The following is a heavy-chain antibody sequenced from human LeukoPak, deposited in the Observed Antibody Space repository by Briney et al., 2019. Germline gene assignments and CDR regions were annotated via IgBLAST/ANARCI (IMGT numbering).Heavy chain of an antibody. D-gene: IGHD3-3*01. V-gene: IGHV4-39*01. Sequence: PSETLSLTCTVSGGSISSSSYYWGWIRQPPGKGLEWIGSIYYSGSTYYNPSLKSRVTISVDTSKNQFSLKLSSVTAADTAVYYCARRQYDFWSGYFGHNWFDPWGQGTLVTVSS. J-gene: IGHJ5*02. CDR2: IYYSGST. CDR3: ARRQYDFWSGYFGHNWFDP. CDR1: GGSISSSSYY.